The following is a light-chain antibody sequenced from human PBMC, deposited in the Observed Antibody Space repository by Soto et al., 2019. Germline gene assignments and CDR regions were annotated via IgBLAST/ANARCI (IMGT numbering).Light chain of an antibody. CDR2: GAS. CDR1: QSVRSNY. J-gene: IGKJ2*01. V-gene: IGKV3-20*01. CDR3: QQYGCSPYT. Sequence: EIVLTQSPGTRSLSPGERATLSCRASQSVRSNYLAWYQQKPGQAPRLLIYGASSRATGIPDRFSGTGSVTDFTLTISRLEPEDFAVYYCQQYGCSPYTFGQGTKLEIK.